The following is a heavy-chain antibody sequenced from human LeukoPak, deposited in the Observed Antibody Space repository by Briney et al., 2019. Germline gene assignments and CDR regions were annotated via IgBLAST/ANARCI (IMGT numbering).Heavy chain of an antibody. CDR2: VTHDGRI. CDR3: ATIYGDFSDFDS. V-gene: IGHV4-34*01. CDR1: DGSFSDSY. J-gene: IGHJ4*02. Sequence: SETLSLTCAVHDGSFSDSYWNWIRQRPGKGLEWIGEVTHDGRINYNPSLRGRVTISVDTSMNQFSLRLTSVTAADTAVYYCATIYGDFSDFDSWAQGILFTVSS. D-gene: IGHD4-17*01.